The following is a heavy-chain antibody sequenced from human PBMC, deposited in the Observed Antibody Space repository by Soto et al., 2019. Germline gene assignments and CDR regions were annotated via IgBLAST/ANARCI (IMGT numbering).Heavy chain of an antibody. J-gene: IGHJ6*02. V-gene: IGHV1-69*13. CDR3: ASKAACPHYYYYYGTDV. D-gene: IGHD6-6*01. CDR1: GGTFSSYA. CDR2: IIPIFGTA. Sequence: SVKVSCKASGGTFSSYAISWVRQAPGQGLEWMGGIIPIFGTANYAQKFQGRVTITADESTSTAYMELSSLRSEDTAVYYCASKAACPHYYYYYGTDVWGQGTTVTVSS.